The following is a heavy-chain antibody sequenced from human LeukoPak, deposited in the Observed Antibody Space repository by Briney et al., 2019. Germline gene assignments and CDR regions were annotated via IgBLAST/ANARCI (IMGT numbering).Heavy chain of an antibody. J-gene: IGHJ4*02. CDR1: GGSISSSSYY. CDR2: IYYSGST. V-gene: IGHV4-39*07. Sequence: SETLSLTCTVSGGSISSSSYYWGWIRQPPGKGLEWIGNIYYSGSTYYNPSLKSRVTISVDTSKNQFSLKLSSVTAADTAVYYCARDQYDSSGYPIFDYWGQGTLVTVSS. CDR3: ARDQYDSSGYPIFDY. D-gene: IGHD3-22*01.